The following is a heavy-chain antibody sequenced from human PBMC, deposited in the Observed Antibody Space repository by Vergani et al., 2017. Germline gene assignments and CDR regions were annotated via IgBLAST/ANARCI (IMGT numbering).Heavy chain of an antibody. CDR3: AKDGASARPGRNYYYYYMDV. V-gene: IGHV3-30*02. Sequence: QVQLVESGGGVVQPGGSLRLSCAASGFTFSSYGMHWVRQAPGKGLGWVAFIRYDGSNKYYADSVKGRFTISRDNSKNTLYLQMNSLRAEDTAVYYCAKDGASARPGRNYYYYYMDVWGKGP. D-gene: IGHD6-6*01. CDR1: GFTFSSYG. CDR2: IRYDGSNK. J-gene: IGHJ6*03.